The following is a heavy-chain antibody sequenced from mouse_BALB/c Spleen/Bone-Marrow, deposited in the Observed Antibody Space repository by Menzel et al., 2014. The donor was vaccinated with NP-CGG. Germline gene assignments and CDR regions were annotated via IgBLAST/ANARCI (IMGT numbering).Heavy chain of an antibody. CDR3: TRGDYYGSSSFAY. Sequence: VQLVESGAELVRPGASVKLSCKASGYTFTSYWINWVKQRPGQGLQWIGNIYPSDSYTNYNQKFMDKAALTVDKSSSTAYMQLSSPTSEDSAVYYCTRGDYYGSSSFAYWGQGTLVTVST. CDR2: IYPSDSYT. J-gene: IGHJ3*01. CDR1: GYTFTSYW. D-gene: IGHD1-1*01. V-gene: IGHV1-69*02.